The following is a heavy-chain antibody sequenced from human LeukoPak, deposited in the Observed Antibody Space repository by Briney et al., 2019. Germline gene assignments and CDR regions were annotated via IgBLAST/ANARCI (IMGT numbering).Heavy chain of an antibody. CDR1: GYSFTSYW. J-gene: IGHJ5*02. Sequence: GGSLGIPCKGSGYSFTSYWITWVRQMPGKGLGWIGRIDPSDSYTNYSPSFQGHVTISADKSISTAYLQWSSLKASDTAMYYCARQEKDNWFDPWGQGNLVTVSS. V-gene: IGHV5-10-1*01. CDR3: ARQEKDNWFDP. CDR2: IDPSDSYT.